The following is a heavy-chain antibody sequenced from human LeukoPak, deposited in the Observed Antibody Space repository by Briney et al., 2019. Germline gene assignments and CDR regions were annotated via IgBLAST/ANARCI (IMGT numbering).Heavy chain of an antibody. D-gene: IGHD2-2*01. V-gene: IGHV4-34*01. Sequence: SETLSLTCAVYGGSFSGYYWSWIRQPPGKGLEWIGEINHSGSTNYNPSLKSRVTISVDTSKNQFSLKLSSVTAADTAVYYCARVWELSSTSLGEKNWSDPWGQGTLVTVSS. CDR1: GGSFSGYY. CDR2: INHSGST. CDR3: ARVWELSSTSLGEKNWSDP. J-gene: IGHJ5*02.